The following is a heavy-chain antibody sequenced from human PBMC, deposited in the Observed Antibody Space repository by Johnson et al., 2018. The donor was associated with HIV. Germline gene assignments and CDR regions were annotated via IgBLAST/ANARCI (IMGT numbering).Heavy chain of an antibody. CDR2: IRYDGSNK. J-gene: IGHJ3*02. CDR3: ARVRPNPTVTTRGAAVDI. D-gene: IGHD4-17*01. CDR1: GFTLSSYG. V-gene: IGHV3-30*02. Sequence: QVQLVESGGGVVQPGGSLRLSCAASGFTLSSYGIHWVRQAPGKGLEWVAFIRYDGSNKYYADSVKGRFTISRDNSKNTLYLQMNSLRAEDTAVYYCARVRPNPTVTTRGAAVDIWGQGTMVTVSS.